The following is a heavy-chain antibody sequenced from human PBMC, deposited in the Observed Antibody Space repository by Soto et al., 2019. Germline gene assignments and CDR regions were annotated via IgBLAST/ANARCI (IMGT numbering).Heavy chain of an antibody. CDR3: ASGNQSGIAAAGIPAY. Sequence: ASVKVSCKASGYTFTKYGIGWVRQAPAQGLEWVGWITIYSGTTNYAQKFRDRVTVTTDTSTSTAYMELRSLRSEDTAVYYCASGNQSGIAAAGIPAYWGQGTLVTVCS. CDR1: GYTFTKYG. CDR2: ITIYSGTT. J-gene: IGHJ4*02. D-gene: IGHD6-13*01. V-gene: IGHV1-18*01.